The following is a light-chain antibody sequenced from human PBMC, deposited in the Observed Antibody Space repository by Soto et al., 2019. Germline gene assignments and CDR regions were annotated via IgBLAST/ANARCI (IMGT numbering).Light chain of an antibody. Sequence: IRMTQSPSSLSASTGDRVTITYRASQGISSYLAWYQQKPGKAPKLLIYAASTLQSGVPSRFSGSGSGTDFTLTISCLQSEDFATYYCQQYYSYPPLTFGGGTKVDI. CDR1: QGISSY. CDR3: QQYYSYPPLT. V-gene: IGKV1-8*01. J-gene: IGKJ4*01. CDR2: AAS.